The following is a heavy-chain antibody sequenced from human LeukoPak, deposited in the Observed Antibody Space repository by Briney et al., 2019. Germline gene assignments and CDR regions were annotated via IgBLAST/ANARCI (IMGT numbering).Heavy chain of an antibody. CDR2: IYTSGST. CDR1: GGSISSGSYY. V-gene: IGHV4-61*02. Sequence: SQTLSRTCTVSGGSISSGSYYWSWIRQPAGKGLEWIGRIYTSGSTNYNPSLKSRVTISVDTSKNQFSLKLSSVTAADTAVYYCARGLKTTVTSYYYYYYMDVWGKGTTVTVSS. D-gene: IGHD4-11*01. J-gene: IGHJ6*03. CDR3: ARGLKTTVTSYYYYYYMDV.